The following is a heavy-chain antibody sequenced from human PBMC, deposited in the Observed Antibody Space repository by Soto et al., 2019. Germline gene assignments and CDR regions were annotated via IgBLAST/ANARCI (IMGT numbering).Heavy chain of an antibody. V-gene: IGHV4-34*01. CDR3: ARRDGSGSYYYYYGMDV. J-gene: IGHJ6*02. Sequence: QVQLQQWGAGLLKPSETLSLTCVVYGGSFSGYYWIWIRQPPGKGLEWIGENNHSGSTNYNPSLNSRASISVDTSKKQCSLELSSVSAADTAVYYCARRDGSGSYYYYYGMDVWGQGTTVTVSS. CDR2: NNHSGST. D-gene: IGHD3-10*01. CDR1: GGSFSGYY.